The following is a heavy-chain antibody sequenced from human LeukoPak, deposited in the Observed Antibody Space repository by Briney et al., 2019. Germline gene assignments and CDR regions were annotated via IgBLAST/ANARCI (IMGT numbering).Heavy chain of an antibody. Sequence: KPSETLSLTCAVYGGSFSGYYWSWIRQPPGKGLEWIGEINHSGSTNYNPSLKSRVTISVDTSKNQFSLKLSSVTAADTAVYYCAREANILTGYYSFDYWGQGTLVTVSS. CDR3: AREANILTGYYSFDY. V-gene: IGHV4-34*01. D-gene: IGHD3-9*01. J-gene: IGHJ4*02. CDR2: INHSGST. CDR1: GGSFSGYY.